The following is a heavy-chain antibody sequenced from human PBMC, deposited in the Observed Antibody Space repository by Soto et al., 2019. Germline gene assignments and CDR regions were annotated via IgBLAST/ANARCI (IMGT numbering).Heavy chain of an antibody. V-gene: IGHV3-23*01. CDR1: GFSFNRFG. J-gene: IGHJ6*02. Sequence: EVQLLASGGGLVQAGGSLRLSCVASGFSFNRFGMSWVPQAPGKGLELVSALSSSGDRTYYADSVKGRFTISRDNSKNAVYLDMSGLRAEDAAAYYCAKEWDIVLEPADPDYYYYGLDVWGQGATVTVSS. CDR2: LSSSGDRT. D-gene: IGHD2-2*01. CDR3: AKEWDIVLEPADPDYYYYGLDV.